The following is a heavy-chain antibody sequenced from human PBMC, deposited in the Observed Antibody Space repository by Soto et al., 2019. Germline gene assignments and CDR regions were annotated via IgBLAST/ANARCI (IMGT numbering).Heavy chain of an antibody. Sequence: QVQLVESGGGVVQPGRSLRLSCAASGFTFSSYGMHWVRQAPGKGLEWVAVIWYDGSNKYYADSVKGRFTISRDNSKNTLYLQMNSLISEDTAVYYCARDPRGYWPGGHLDYWGQGTLVTVSS. CDR2: IWYDGSNK. J-gene: IGHJ4*02. CDR3: ARDPRGYWPGGHLDY. V-gene: IGHV3-33*01. D-gene: IGHD2-15*01. CDR1: GFTFSSYG.